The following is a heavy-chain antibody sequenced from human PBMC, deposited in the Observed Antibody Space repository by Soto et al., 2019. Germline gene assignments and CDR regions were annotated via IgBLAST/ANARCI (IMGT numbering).Heavy chain of an antibody. V-gene: IGHV1-18*01. J-gene: IGHJ4*02. CDR3: ARVLRVAAAGLDY. CDR2: ISGYNGNT. D-gene: IGHD6-13*01. CDR1: GYSFHTYA. Sequence: ASVKVSCKASGYSFHTYAISWVRQAPGQGLEWVGWISGYNGNTNYAQKFQGRVTMTRDTSTSTVYMELSSLRSEDTAVYYCARVLRVAAAGLDYWGQGTLVTVSS.